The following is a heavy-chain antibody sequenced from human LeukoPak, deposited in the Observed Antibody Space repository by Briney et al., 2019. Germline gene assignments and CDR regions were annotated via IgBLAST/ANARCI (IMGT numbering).Heavy chain of an antibody. Sequence: RGSLRLSCAAPGFVFSSYWMHWVRQVPGRGLVWVSRIYTDGSYTNYADSVKGRFTISRDNAKNTLSLHMNSLRAEDMGVYYCARGDDESLDHWGQGTLVTVSS. CDR3: ARGDDESLDH. CDR1: GFVFSSYW. J-gene: IGHJ4*02. D-gene: IGHD3-16*01. V-gene: IGHV3-74*01. CDR2: IYTDGSYT.